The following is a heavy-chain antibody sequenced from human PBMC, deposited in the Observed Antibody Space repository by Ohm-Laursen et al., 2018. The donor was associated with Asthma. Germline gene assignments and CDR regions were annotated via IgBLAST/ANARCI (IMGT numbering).Heavy chain of an antibody. D-gene: IGHD4-17*01. J-gene: IGHJ4*02. Sequence: TLSLTCTVSGGSISSGGYYWSWIRQHPGKGLEWIGYIYYSGSTYYNPSLKSRVTISVDTSKNQFSLKLSSVTAADTAVYYCASRTTVTTYAIDYWGQGRLVTVSS. CDR1: GGSISSGGYY. V-gene: IGHV4-31*03. CDR2: IYYSGST. CDR3: ASRTTVTTYAIDY.